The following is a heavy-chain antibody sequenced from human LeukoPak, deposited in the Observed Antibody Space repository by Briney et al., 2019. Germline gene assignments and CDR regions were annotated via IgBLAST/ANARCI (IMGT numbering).Heavy chain of an antibody. Sequence: ASVKVSCKASGGTFSSYAISWVRQAPGQGLGWMGGIIPIFGTANYAQKFQGRVTITADKSTSTAYMELSSLRSEDTAVYYCARGTYGGNYQFDYWGQGTLVTVSS. D-gene: IGHD4-23*01. CDR2: IIPIFGTA. V-gene: IGHV1-69*06. CDR3: ARGTYGGNYQFDY. J-gene: IGHJ4*02. CDR1: GGTFSSYA.